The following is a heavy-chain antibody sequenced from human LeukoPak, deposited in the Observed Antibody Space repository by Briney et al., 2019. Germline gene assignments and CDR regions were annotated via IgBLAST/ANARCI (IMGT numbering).Heavy chain of an antibody. CDR2: IIPIFGTA. Sequence: SVKVSCRASGGTFSSYGISWVRQAPGQGLEWMGGIIPIFGTANYAQKFQGRVTITADKSTSTAYMELSSLRSEDTAVYYCAKTPVGMVTLDYWGQGTLVTVSS. J-gene: IGHJ4*02. D-gene: IGHD5-24*01. CDR3: AKTPVGMVTLDY. V-gene: IGHV1-69*06. CDR1: GGTFSSYG.